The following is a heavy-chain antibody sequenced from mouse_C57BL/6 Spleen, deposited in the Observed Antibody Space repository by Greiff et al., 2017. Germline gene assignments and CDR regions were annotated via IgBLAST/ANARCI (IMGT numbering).Heavy chain of an antibody. V-gene: IGHV1-55*01. CDR3: ARERLSYCRFAY. CDR2: IYPGSGST. CDR1: GYTFTSYW. Sequence: QVQLQQPGAELVKPGASVKMSCKASGYTFTSYWITWVKQRPGQGLEWIGDIYPGSGSTNYNEKFKSKATLTVDTSSSTAYMQLSSLTSEDSAVYYCARERLSYCRFAYWGQGTLVTVSA. J-gene: IGHJ3*01. D-gene: IGHD3-2*02.